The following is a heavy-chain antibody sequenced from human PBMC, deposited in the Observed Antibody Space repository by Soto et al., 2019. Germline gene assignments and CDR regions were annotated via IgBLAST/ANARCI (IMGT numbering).Heavy chain of an antibody. CDR2: IRASGTST. J-gene: IGHJ4*02. CDR1: GFTFSSYA. CDR3: AKEWSDARAREKCGLVDY. Sequence: EVQLLESGGGLVQPGGSLRLSCAASGFTFSSYAMAWVRQAPGKGLEWVSTIRASGTSTYYADSVEGRLAISRDNSRNSLYLQMKSLRAEDTAVDYCAKEWSDARAREKCGLVDYWGQGALVTVSS. V-gene: IGHV3-23*01. D-gene: IGHD2-8*01.